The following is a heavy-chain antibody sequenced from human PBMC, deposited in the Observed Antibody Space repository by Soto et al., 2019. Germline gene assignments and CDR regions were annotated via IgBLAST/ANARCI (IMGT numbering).Heavy chain of an antibody. CDR1: GFTFSSYW. CDR2: INSDGSST. V-gene: IGHV3-74*01. J-gene: IGHJ6*03. Sequence: EVQLVESGGALVQPGGSLRLSCAASGFTFSSYWMHWVRQAPGKGLVWVSGINSDGSSTNYADSVKGRFTISRDNAKNTLYLQMNSLRAEDTAVYYCAGGYYYYYMDVWGKGTTVTVSS. CDR3: AGGYYYYYMDV. D-gene: IGHD3-16*01.